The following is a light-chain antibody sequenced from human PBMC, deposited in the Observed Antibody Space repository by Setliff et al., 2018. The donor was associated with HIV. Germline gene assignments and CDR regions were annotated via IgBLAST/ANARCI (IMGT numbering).Light chain of an antibody. CDR3: ASWDDSLNGYV. V-gene: IGLV1-44*01. J-gene: IGLJ1*01. CDR1: SSNVGDNA. CDR2: STY. Sequence: QSVLAQPPSASGAPGQRVTISCSGSSSNVGDNAVSWYQQLPGTAPKLLIYSTYLRPSGVPARFSGSKSGTSASLASSGLQSEDEADYYCASWDDSLNGYVFGTGTKVTVL.